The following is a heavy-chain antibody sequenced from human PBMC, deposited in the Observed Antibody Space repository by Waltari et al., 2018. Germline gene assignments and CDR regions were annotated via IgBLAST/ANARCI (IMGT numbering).Heavy chain of an antibody. Sequence: QVQLQQWGAGLLKPSETLSLTCAVYGGSFSGYYWSWIRQPPGKGLEWIGEINHSGSTNYNPSLKSRVTISVDTSKNQFSLKLSSVTAADTAVYYCARGDPNIVVVPAAILDYWGQGTLVTVSS. CDR1: GGSFSGYY. CDR3: ARGDPNIVVVPAAILDY. D-gene: IGHD2-2*02. CDR2: INHSGST. J-gene: IGHJ4*02. V-gene: IGHV4-34*01.